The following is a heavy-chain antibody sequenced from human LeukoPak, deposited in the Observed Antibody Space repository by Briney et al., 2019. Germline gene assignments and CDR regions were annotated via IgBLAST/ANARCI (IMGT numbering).Heavy chain of an antibody. V-gene: IGHV3-30-3*01. Sequence: GGSLSRSCSVSGFSFSASTMHWVRQAPGKGLEWVAVISYDGNNKYYADSVKGRFTISRDNSEKTLYLQMNSLRAEDTAVYYCARDAYNEEDWYFDLWGRGILVTVSS. CDR1: GFSFSAST. CDR2: ISYDGNNK. CDR3: ARDAYNEEDWYFDL. J-gene: IGHJ2*01. D-gene: IGHD5-24*01.